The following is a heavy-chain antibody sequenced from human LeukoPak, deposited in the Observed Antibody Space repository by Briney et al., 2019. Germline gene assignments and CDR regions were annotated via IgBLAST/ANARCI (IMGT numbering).Heavy chain of an antibody. CDR1: GFAFNTYS. CDR3: ASRIG. CDR2: ISSSSSYI. V-gene: IGHV3-21*01. Sequence: GESLRLSCAASGFAFNTYSMNWVRQAPGKGLEWVSSISSSSSYIYYADSVKGRFTISRDNAKNSLYLQMNSLRAEDTAVYYCASRIGWGQGTLVTVSS. D-gene: IGHD2/OR15-2a*01. J-gene: IGHJ4*02.